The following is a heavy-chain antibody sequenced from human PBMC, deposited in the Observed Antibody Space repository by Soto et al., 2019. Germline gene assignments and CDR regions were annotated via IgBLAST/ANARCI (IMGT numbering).Heavy chain of an antibody. Sequence: QVQLVQSGAEVKKPGASVQVSCKASGLAFPIDDIIWVRQTIGQGLEFMGWMNPSGSNTGYAQKFQGRATFTWNTPKSTAYMELSGMRSEDRALYSCRRYRTKVPVAFVVGGQGTMVTVPS. D-gene: IGHD3-16*02. V-gene: IGHV1-8*01. CDR3: RRYRTKVPVAFVV. J-gene: IGHJ3*01. CDR1: GLAFPIDD. CDR2: MNPSGSNT.